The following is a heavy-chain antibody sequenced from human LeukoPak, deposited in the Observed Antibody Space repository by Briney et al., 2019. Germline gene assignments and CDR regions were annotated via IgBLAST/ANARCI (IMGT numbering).Heavy chain of an antibody. D-gene: IGHD6-19*01. CDR1: GFTFSSYA. V-gene: IGHV3-30-3*01. J-gene: IGHJ5*02. CDR3: AREDIAVAGTYFDP. Sequence: GGSLRLSCAASGFTFSSYAMHWVRQAPGKGLEWVAVISYDGSNKYYADSVKGRFTISRDNSKNTLYLQMNSLRAEDTAVYYCAREDIAVAGTYFDPWGQGTQVTVSS. CDR2: ISYDGSNK.